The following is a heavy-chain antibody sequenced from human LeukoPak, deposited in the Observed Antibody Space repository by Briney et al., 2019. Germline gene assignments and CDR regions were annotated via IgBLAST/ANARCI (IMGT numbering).Heavy chain of an antibody. J-gene: IGHJ4*02. Sequence: PGRSLRLPCAASGFTFNSHGMYWVRQAPGKGLEWVAVIWHDGSAEFYGDSVRGRFRISRDDSKNTLYLQMDSLRVEDTALYYCAKDHRGGWSGYFDSWGQGTLVTVSS. CDR3: AKDHRGGWSGYFDS. V-gene: IGHV3-33*06. CDR1: GFTFNSHG. CDR2: IWHDGSAE. D-gene: IGHD6-19*01.